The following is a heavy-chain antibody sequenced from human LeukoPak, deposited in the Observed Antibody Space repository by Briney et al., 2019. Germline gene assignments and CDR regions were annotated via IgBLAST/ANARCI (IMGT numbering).Heavy chain of an antibody. CDR3: AKGASSLGPQNNENFDY. Sequence: GGSLRLSCAASGFTFSSYEMNWVRQAPGKGLEWVSYISSSGSTIYYADSVKGRFTISRDNAKNSLYLQMNSLRAEDTALYYCAKGASSLGPQNNENFDYWGQGTLVTVSS. CDR1: GFTFSSYE. D-gene: IGHD7-27*01. CDR2: ISSSGSTI. V-gene: IGHV3-48*03. J-gene: IGHJ4*02.